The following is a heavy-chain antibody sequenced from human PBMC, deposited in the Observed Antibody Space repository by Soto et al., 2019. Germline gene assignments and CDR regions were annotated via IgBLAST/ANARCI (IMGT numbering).Heavy chain of an antibody. D-gene: IGHD3-3*01. V-gene: IGHV1-69*01. CDR2: IIPIFGTA. Sequence: QVQLVQSGAEVKKPGSSVKVSCKASGGTFSSYAISWVRQAPGQGLEWMGGIIPIFGTANYAQKFQGRVTITADEATSTTYMELSSLRSEDTAVYYCARVGNDFWSGYQALAEYFQHWGQGTLVTGSS. CDR3: ARVGNDFWSGYQALAEYFQH. J-gene: IGHJ1*01. CDR1: GGTFSSYA.